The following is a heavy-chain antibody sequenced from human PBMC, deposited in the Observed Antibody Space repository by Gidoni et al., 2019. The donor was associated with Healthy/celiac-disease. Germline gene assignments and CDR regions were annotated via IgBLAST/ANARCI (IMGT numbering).Heavy chain of an antibody. CDR2: IRSKAYGGTT. J-gene: IGHJ5*02. D-gene: IGHD2-15*01. Sequence: EVQLVESGGGLVQPGRSLRLSCTASGFTFGDYAMSWFRQAPGKGLEWVGFIRSKAYGGTTEYAASVKGRFTISRDDSKSIAYLQMNSLKTEDTAVYYCTRDGPGLYCSGGSCSKNWFDPWGQGTLVTVSS. CDR1: GFTFGDYA. V-gene: IGHV3-49*03. CDR3: TRDGPGLYCSGGSCSKNWFDP.